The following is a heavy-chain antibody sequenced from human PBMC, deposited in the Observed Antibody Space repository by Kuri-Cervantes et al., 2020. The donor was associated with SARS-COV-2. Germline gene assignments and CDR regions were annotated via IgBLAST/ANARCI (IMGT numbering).Heavy chain of an antibody. D-gene: IGHD2-2*01. V-gene: IGHV1-69*13. CDR2: IIPIFGTA. CDR1: GGTFSSYA. Sequence: SVKVSCKASGGTFSSYAISWVRQAPGQGLEWMGGIIPIFGTANYAQKFQGRVTITADESTSTAYMELSSLRSEDTAVYYCARVGNCSSTSCRYYFDYWGQGTLVTVSS. CDR3: ARVGNCSSTSCRYYFDY. J-gene: IGHJ4*02.